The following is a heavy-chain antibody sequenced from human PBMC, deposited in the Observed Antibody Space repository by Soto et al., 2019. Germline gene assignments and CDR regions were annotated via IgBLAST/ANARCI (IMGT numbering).Heavy chain of an antibody. V-gene: IGHV3-23*01. CDR2: ISGSGGST. J-gene: IGHJ6*02. D-gene: IGHD3-10*01. CDR3: ATHGSGSYYPKDGYYGMDV. CDR1: GFTFSSYA. Sequence: GGSLSLSCAASGFTFSSYAMSWVRQAPGKGLEWVSAISGSGGSTYYADSVKGRFTISRDNSKNTLYLQMNSLRAEDTAVYYCATHGSGSYYPKDGYYGMDVWGQGTTVTVSS.